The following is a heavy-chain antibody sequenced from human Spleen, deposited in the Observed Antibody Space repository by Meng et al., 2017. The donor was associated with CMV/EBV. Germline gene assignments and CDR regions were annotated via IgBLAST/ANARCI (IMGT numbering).Heavy chain of an antibody. CDR1: GFSLSTSGMC. CDR2: IRSKANSYAT. Sequence: LTLTCTFSGFSLSTSGMCVSWVRQAPGKGLEWVGRIRSKANSYATAFAASVKGRFTISRDDSKNTAYLQMNSLKIEDTAVYYCTTRDPSAFDIWGQGTMVTVSS. CDR3: TTRDPSAFDI. J-gene: IGHJ3*02. V-gene: IGHV3-73*01.